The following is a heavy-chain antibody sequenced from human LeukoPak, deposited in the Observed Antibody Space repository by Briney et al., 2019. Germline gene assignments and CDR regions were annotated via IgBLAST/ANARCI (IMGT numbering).Heavy chain of an antibody. CDR1: GLTFSTYA. CDR2: LSGSGDST. D-gene: IGHD3-16*01. V-gene: IGHV3-23*01. J-gene: IGHJ6*02. Sequence: GGSLRLSCAASGLTFSTYAMSWVRQAPGKGLEWVSPLSGSGDSTYYADSVKGRFTISRDNSKNTLFLQMNSLRAEDTAVYYCAKKVGGVYVMDVWGQGTTVTVSS. CDR3: AKKVGGVYVMDV.